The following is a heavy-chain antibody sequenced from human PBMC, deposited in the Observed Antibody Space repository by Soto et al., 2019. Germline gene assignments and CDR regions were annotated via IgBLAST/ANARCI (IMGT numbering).Heavy chain of an antibody. CDR2: ISGSGGST. D-gene: IGHD2-2*02. Sequence: GGSLRLSCGASGFTFSSYAMSFVRQAPGTGLEWVSAISGSGGSTYYADSVKGRFTISRDNSKNTLYLQMNSLRAEDTAVYYCAKDGHVVPAAIVDHWGQGTLVTVSS. J-gene: IGHJ4*02. CDR1: GFTFSSYA. V-gene: IGHV3-23*01. CDR3: AKDGHVVPAAIVDH.